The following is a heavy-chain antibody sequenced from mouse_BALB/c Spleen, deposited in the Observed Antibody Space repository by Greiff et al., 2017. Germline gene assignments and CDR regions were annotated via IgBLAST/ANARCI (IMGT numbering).Heavy chain of an antibody. J-gene: IGHJ3*01. CDR1: GFNIKDYY. CDR3: ANIYYGNYEFAY. V-gene: IGHV14-1*02. CDR2: IDPENGNT. Sequence: EVQLQQSGAELVRPGALVKLSCKASGFNIKDYYMHWVKQRPEQGLEWIGWIDPENGNTIYDPKFQGKASITADTSSNTAYLQLSSLTSEDTAVYYCANIYYGNYEFAYWGQGTRVTVSA. D-gene: IGHD2-1*01.